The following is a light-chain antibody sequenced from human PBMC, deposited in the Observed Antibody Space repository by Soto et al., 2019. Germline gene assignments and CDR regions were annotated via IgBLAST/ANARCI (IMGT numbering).Light chain of an antibody. V-gene: IGLV2-8*01. Sequence: QSALTQPPSASGSPGQSVAISCTGTSSDVGAYDYVSWYQQHPGKGPKLLMYDVNKRPSGVPDRFSGSKSGNTASLTVTGLRAEDEADYYCSSYAGTHIVFGTGTKVTVL. CDR1: SSDVGAYDY. J-gene: IGLJ1*01. CDR2: DVN. CDR3: SSYAGTHIV.